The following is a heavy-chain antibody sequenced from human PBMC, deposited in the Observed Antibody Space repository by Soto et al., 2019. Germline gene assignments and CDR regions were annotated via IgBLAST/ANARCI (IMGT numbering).Heavy chain of an antibody. CDR2: TYYNGNA. J-gene: IGHJ5*02. CDR1: GASLDRSNYY. Sequence: SETLSLTCNVSGASLDRSNYYWDWIRQSPGKGLEWIGTTYYNGNAYYNPSLKSRVTISVDTSKNQFSLKLSSVTAADTAVYYCARIGRSGYDRSDNWFDPWGQGTLVTVSS. CDR3: ARIGRSGYDRSDNWFDP. D-gene: IGHD5-12*01. V-gene: IGHV4-39*07.